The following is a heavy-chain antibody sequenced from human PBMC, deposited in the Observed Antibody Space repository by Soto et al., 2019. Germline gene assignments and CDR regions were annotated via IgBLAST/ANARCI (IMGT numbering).Heavy chain of an antibody. D-gene: IGHD1-26*01. Sequence: PGGSLRLSCAASGFTFSGDALSWVVSWVRQTPGKGLEWVSAISGSGCRTYYADCVKGRFTISRDNSKKRVCLQMDSRRGEDTAVYDCAKEPAETTSTLNWLGPWGQGTLVTVSS. V-gene: IGHV3-23*01. CDR1: GFTFSGDA. CDR2: ISGSGCRT. J-gene: IGHJ5*02. CDR3: AKEPAETTSTLNWLGP.